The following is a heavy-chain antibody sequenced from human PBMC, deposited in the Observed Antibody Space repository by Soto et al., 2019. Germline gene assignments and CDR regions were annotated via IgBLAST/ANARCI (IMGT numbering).Heavy chain of an antibody. CDR3: AKVNFGGTGYDY. V-gene: IGHV3-23*01. J-gene: IGHJ4*02. Sequence: GGSLRLSCAASGFTLSSYAMSWVRQAPGKGLEWVSAISGSGGSTYYADSVKGRFTISRDNSKNTLYLQMNSLRAEDTAVYYCAKVNFGGTGYDYWGQGTLVTVSS. CDR2: ISGSGGST. CDR1: GFTLSSYA. D-gene: IGHD3-9*01.